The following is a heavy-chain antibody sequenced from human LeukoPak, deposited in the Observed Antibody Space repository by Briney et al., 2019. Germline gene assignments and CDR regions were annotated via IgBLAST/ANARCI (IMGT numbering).Heavy chain of an antibody. CDR3: ARQQLVRFYYYYYMDV. J-gene: IGHJ6*03. D-gene: IGHD6-13*01. Sequence: GGSLRLSCAASGFTFSSYSMNWVRQAPGKGLEWVSSISSSSSYIYYADSVKGRFTISRDNAKNSLYLQMNSLRAEDTAVYYCARQQLVRFYYYYYMDVWGKGTTVTISS. CDR2: ISSSSSYI. CDR1: GFTFSSYS. V-gene: IGHV3-21*01.